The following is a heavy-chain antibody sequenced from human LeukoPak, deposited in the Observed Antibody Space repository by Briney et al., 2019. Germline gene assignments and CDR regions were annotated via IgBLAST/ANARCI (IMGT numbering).Heavy chain of an antibody. V-gene: IGHV1-46*01. J-gene: IGHJ3*02. D-gene: IGHD2-2*01. CDR2: INPSGGST. Sequence: ASVKVSCKASGYTFTSYHMHWVRQAPGQGLEWMGIINPSGGSTSYAQKFQGRVTMTRDTSTSTVYMELSSLRSEDTAVYYCAREYQLLFSAFDIWGRGTMVTVSS. CDR3: AREYQLLFSAFDI. CDR1: GYTFTSYH.